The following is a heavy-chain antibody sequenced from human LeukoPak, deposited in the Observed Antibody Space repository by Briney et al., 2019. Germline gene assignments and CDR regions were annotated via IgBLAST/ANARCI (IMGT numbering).Heavy chain of an antibody. CDR1: GYTFTGYY. CDR2: ITPDNGNT. CDR3: ARRSSTFDFYFYYMDV. J-gene: IGHJ6*03. Sequence: GASVKVSCKASGYTFTGYYMHWVRQAPGQGLEWMGWITPDNGNTNYAPNLQGRVTMTTDTSTRTAYMELRSLRSDDTAVYYCARRSSTFDFYFYYMDVWGKGTTVTVSS. V-gene: IGHV1-18*04. D-gene: IGHD6-13*01.